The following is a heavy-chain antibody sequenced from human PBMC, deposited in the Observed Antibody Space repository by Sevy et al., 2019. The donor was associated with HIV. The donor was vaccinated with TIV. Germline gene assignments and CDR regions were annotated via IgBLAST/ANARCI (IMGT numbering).Heavy chain of an antibody. CDR2: ISWNSGSI. Sequence: GGSLRLSCAASGFSFHDYAMHWVRQAPGKGLEWVSGISWNSGSIGYADSVKGQFTISRDNAKNSLYLDMNSLRAEDTAFYYCVKDINRGCDSINCYPYYYYYYGLDVWGQGTTVTVSS. V-gene: IGHV3-9*01. J-gene: IGHJ6*02. CDR1: GFSFHDYA. D-gene: IGHD2-2*01. CDR3: VKDINRGCDSINCYPYYYYYYGLDV.